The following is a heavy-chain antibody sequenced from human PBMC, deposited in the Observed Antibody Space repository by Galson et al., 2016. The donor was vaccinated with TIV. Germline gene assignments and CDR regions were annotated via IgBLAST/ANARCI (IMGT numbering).Heavy chain of an antibody. J-gene: IGHJ3*02. CDR1: GFTFDDYG. CDR3: ARITVGGIWNAIAI. CDR2: INWNGAAT. V-gene: IGHV3-20*04. Sequence: SLRLSCAASGFTFDDYGMSWVRQVPGKGLEWVSDINWNGAATGYADSVQGRFTISKDNAKKSVHLQMNSLRVEDTAFYYCARITVGGIWNAIAIWGQGTMVSVSP. D-gene: IGHD3-3*01.